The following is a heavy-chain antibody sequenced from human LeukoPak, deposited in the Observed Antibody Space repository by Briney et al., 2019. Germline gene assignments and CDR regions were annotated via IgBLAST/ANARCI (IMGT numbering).Heavy chain of an antibody. D-gene: IGHD6-13*01. Sequence: GASVKVSCKASGNTFTGYYMHWVRQAPGQGLEWMGWINPNSGGTNYAQKFQGRVTMTRDTSISTAYMELSRLRSDDTAVYYCARDASSSWYGGLDYWGQGTLVTVSS. V-gene: IGHV1-2*02. CDR1: GNTFTGYY. J-gene: IGHJ4*02. CDR2: INPNSGGT. CDR3: ARDASSSWYGGLDY.